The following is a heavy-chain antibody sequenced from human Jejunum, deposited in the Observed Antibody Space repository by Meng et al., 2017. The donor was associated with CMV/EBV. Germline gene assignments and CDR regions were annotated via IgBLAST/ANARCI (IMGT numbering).Heavy chain of an antibody. CDR1: GGSGNSGDYY. J-gene: IGHJ4*02. Sequence: LTCTVSGGSGNSGDYYWSWIRQPPGKGLEWIGYIYYSGSANYNPSLKSRVTISIDTSKNQFSLKLSSVTAADTAVYYCARGRTPADYWGQGTLVTVSS. CDR3: ARGRTPADY. CDR2: IYYSGSA. V-gene: IGHV4-61*08.